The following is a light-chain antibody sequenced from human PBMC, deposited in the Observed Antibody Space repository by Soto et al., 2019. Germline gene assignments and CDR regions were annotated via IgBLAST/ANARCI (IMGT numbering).Light chain of an antibody. Sequence: AIQLTQSPSSLYASVGDRVTIPCRASQGISSALAWYQQKPGKAPKLLIYDASSLESGVPSRFSGSGSGTDFTLTISSMQPEDFATYYCHQFNSYPLTFGGGTKVEIK. CDR2: DAS. CDR3: HQFNSYPLT. V-gene: IGKV1-13*02. J-gene: IGKJ4*01. CDR1: QGISSA.